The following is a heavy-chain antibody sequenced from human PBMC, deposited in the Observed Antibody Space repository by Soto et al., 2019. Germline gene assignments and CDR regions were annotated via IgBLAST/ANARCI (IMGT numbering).Heavy chain of an antibody. CDR3: ARIASAGRGWDV. Sequence: EVQLVESGGGLVQRGGSLRLSCAASGFTFSSYWMSWVRQAPVKGLEWVGNIKQDGSEKNYVDFMEGRFTISRDNAENSLYLQMNSLRAEDTAVYYCARIASAGRGWDVWGQGTTVVVSS. J-gene: IGHJ6*02. V-gene: IGHV3-7*01. CDR1: GFTFSSYW. CDR2: IKQDGSEK. D-gene: IGHD6-13*01.